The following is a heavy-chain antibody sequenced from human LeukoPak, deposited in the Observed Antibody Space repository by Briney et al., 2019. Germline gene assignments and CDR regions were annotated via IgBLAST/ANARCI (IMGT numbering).Heavy chain of an antibody. Sequence: GRSLRLSCAASGFTFSSYAMHWVRQAPGKGLEWAAVLSYDGSNKYYADSVKGRFTISRDNSKNTLYLQMNSLRAEDTAMYYCARDECSSTSCYRTKGVDYWGQGTLVTVSS. CDR1: GFTFSSYA. J-gene: IGHJ4*02. D-gene: IGHD2-2*01. V-gene: IGHV3-30-3*01. CDR3: ARDECSSTSCYRTKGVDY. CDR2: LSYDGSNK.